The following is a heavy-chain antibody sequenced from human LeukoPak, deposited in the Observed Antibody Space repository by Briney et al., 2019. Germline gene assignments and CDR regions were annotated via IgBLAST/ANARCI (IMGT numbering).Heavy chain of an antibody. CDR3: ATGYTYDYSLT. J-gene: IGHJ5*02. D-gene: IGHD5-18*01. Sequence: ASVKVSCKVSGDTVTGFSIHWVRQAPGHGLEWMGGFDPEDGARIFAQKFQRRVTMTEDTSTDTAYMDLSSLRSEDAAVYYCATGYTYDYSLTCGQRNLVTVSS. CDR2: FDPEDGAR. V-gene: IGHV1-24*01. CDR1: GDTVTGFS.